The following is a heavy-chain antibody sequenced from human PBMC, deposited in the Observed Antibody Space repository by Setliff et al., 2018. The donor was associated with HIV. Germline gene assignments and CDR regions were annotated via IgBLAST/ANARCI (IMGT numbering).Heavy chain of an antibody. CDR2: IWPDDSDT. Sequence: PGESLKISCKSSGYGFTNYWVGWVRQMPGNGLEWMGLIWPDDSDTIYSPSFRGQVTMSADKSINTAYLQWSSLKAPDTAIYYCARLSKYFDFWTPDCWGQGTLVTVSS. V-gene: IGHV5-51*01. CDR1: GYGFTNYW. D-gene: IGHD3-3*01. CDR3: ARLSKYFDFWTPDC. J-gene: IGHJ4*02.